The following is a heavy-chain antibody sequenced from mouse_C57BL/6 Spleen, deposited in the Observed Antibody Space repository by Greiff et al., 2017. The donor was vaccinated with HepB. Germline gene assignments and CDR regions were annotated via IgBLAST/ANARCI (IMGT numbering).Heavy chain of an antibody. Sequence: QVQLQQPGAELVMPGASVKLSCKASGYTFTSYWMHWVKQRPGQGLEWIGEIDPSDSYTNYNQKFKGKSTLTVDKSSSTAYMQLSSLTSEDSAVYYCARVPTVVEEFDYWGQSTTLTVSS. CDR1: GYTFTSYW. J-gene: IGHJ2*01. CDR3: ARVPTVVEEFDY. D-gene: IGHD1-1*01. V-gene: IGHV1-69*01. CDR2: IDPSDSYT.